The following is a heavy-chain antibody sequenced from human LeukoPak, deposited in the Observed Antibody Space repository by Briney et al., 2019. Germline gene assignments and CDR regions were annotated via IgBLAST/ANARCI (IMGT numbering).Heavy chain of an antibody. Sequence: GGSLRLSCVASGLTFSNYWVHCVRRAPEKGLMWVSKNNSDGSGPDYADSVKGRFTISRDNAKNTLYLQMNSLRAEDTAVYYCARDVYGLGDYWGQGTLVTVSS. CDR2: NNSDGSGP. V-gene: IGHV3-74*01. CDR1: GLTFSNYW. D-gene: IGHD1-14*01. J-gene: IGHJ4*02. CDR3: ARDVYGLGDY.